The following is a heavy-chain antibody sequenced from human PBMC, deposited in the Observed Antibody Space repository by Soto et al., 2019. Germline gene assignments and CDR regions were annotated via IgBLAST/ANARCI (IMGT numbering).Heavy chain of an antibody. D-gene: IGHD3-10*01. J-gene: IGHJ4*02. Sequence: QTGGSLSLSCAASGFTFSRFELHWVRQAPGKGLEWISYISSSGSTAYYASSVEGRFTISRDNANNSVYLQMDSLRAEDTALYYCTRAAWFPYLSFYWGQGALVTVSS. CDR1: GFTFSRFE. CDR2: ISSSGSTA. V-gene: IGHV3-48*03. CDR3: TRAAWFPYLSFY.